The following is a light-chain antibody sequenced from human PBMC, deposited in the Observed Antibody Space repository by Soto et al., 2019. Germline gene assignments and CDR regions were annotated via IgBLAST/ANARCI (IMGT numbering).Light chain of an antibody. V-gene: IGLV2-8*01. CDR1: SSDVGGFNY. CDR3: SSYAGSNKGV. Sequence: QSALTQPPSASGSPGQSVTISCTGTSSDVGGFNYVSWYQHHPGKAPKLMIYEVSKRPSGVPDRFSGSKSGNTASLTVSGLPAEDEADYYSSSYAGSNKGVFGGGTQLTVL. J-gene: IGLJ2*01. CDR2: EVS.